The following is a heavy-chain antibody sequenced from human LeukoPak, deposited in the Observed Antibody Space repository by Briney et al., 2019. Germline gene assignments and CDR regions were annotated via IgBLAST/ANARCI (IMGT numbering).Heavy chain of an antibody. CDR3: ARGRLPQSYEGFKY. D-gene: IGHD4-11*01. CDR1: GFTFSSYW. Sequence: GGSLRLSYAASGFTFSSYWMSWVRQAPGKGLEWVATINEDGSKDYYLDSVKGRFIISRDNAKKSLYLQTTSLRVEDTAMYYCARGRLPQSYEGFKYWGQGIPVTVSS. V-gene: IGHV3-7*01. CDR2: INEDGSKD. J-gene: IGHJ4*02.